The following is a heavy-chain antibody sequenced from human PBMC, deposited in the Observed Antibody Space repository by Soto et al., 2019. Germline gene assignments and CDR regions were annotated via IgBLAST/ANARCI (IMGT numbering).Heavy chain of an antibody. V-gene: IGHV4-59*01. CDR3: ARVPAIAAAGYYYYGMDV. CDR2: IYYSGST. Sequence: SETLSLTCTVSGGSISSYYWSWIRQPPGKGLEWIGYIYYSGSTNYNPSLKSRVTISVDTSKNQFSLKLSSVTAADTAVYNCARVPAIAAAGYYYYGMDVWGQGTTVTISS. J-gene: IGHJ6*02. CDR1: GGSISSYY. D-gene: IGHD6-13*01.